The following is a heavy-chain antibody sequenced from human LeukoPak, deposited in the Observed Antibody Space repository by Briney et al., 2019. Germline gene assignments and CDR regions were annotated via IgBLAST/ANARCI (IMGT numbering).Heavy chain of an antibody. V-gene: IGHV3-23*01. Sequence: PGGSLRLSCAASGFTFSSYAMSWVRQAPGKGLEWVSAISGSGGSTYYADSVKGRFTISRDNSKNTLYLQMNSLRAEDTAVYYCAKFAYYYDSSGYYYPYFDYWGQGTLVTVSS. J-gene: IGHJ4*02. CDR1: GFTFSSYA. D-gene: IGHD3-22*01. CDR2: ISGSGGST. CDR3: AKFAYYYDSSGYYYPYFDY.